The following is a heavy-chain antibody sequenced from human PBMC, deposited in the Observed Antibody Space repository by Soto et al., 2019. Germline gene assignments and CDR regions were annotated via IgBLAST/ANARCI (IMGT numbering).Heavy chain of an antibody. CDR2: IKQDGSEK. J-gene: IGHJ3*01. Sequence: EVQLVESGGGLVQPGGSLRLSCAGTGFTFSSHWMAWFRQAPGKGLEWVANIKQDGSEKYYVDSVKGRFTISRDNAKNSLYLQMDSLRADDTAVYYCARGLGWISDLWGQGTMVSVSS. CDR1: GFTFSSHW. D-gene: IGHD5-12*01. CDR3: ARGLGWISDL. V-gene: IGHV3-7*01.